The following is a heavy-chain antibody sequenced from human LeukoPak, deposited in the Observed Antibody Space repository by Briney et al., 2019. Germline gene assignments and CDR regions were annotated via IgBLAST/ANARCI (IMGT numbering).Heavy chain of an antibody. V-gene: IGHV3-74*01. CDR3: ARGTIWFGEAYNWFDP. J-gene: IGHJ5*02. CDR1: GFTFSSYW. CDR2: INSDGSST. Sequence: PGGSLRLSCAASGFTFSSYWMHWVRQAPGKGLVWVSRINSDGSSTSYADSVKGRFTISRDNAKNTLYLQMNSLRAEDTAIYYCARGTIWFGEAYNWFDPWGQGTLVTVSS. D-gene: IGHD3-10*01.